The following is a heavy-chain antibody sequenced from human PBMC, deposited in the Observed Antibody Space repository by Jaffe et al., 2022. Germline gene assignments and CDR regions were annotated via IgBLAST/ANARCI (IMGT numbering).Heavy chain of an antibody. CDR2: ISSSSSYI. CDR1: GFTFSSYS. D-gene: IGHD3-10*01. Sequence: EVQLVESGGGLVKPGGSLRLSCAASGFTFSSYSMNWVRQAPGKGLEWVSSISSSSSYIYYADSVKGRFTISRDNAKNSLYLQMNSLRAEDTAVYYCASDKGRRGRGWFDPWGQGTLVTVSS. CDR3: ASDKGRRGRGWFDP. J-gene: IGHJ5*02. V-gene: IGHV3-21*01.